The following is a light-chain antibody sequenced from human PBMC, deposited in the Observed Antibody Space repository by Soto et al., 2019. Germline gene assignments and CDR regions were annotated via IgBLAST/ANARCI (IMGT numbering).Light chain of an antibody. V-gene: IGKV1-12*01. CDR3: QQANSFPLT. J-gene: IGKJ4*01. CDR1: QGIRSW. CDR2: AAS. Sequence: DIQMTQTPSSVSEAVGDRVTITCRASQGIRSWLAWYQQEPGKAPKLPIYAASSLQSGVPSRFRGSGSGTALAITISSLQPEDFATYCCQQANSFPLTFGGGTKVEIK.